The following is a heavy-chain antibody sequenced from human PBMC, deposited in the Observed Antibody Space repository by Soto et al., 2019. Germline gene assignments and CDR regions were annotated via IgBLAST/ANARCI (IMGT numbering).Heavy chain of an antibody. J-gene: IGHJ6*02. Sequence: QVQLQESGPGLVKPSETLSLSCTVSGGSISSYYWSWFRQSPGKRMEWIGYVHHSWGSSYNPSLQSRVAISLDASKRKFSLKLTSVPAAGTAVYYCARQGFGPLHGLVDVWGQGTTVNVSS. CDR1: GGSISSYY. V-gene: IGHV4-59*08. CDR3: ARQGFGPLHGLVDV. CDR2: VHHSWGS. D-gene: IGHD3-10*01.